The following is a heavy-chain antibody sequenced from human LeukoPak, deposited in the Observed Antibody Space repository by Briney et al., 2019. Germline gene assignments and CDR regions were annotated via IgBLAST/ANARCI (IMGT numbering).Heavy chain of an antibody. Sequence: ASVKVSCKASGYTFTSYDINWVRQATGQGLEWTGWMNPNSGNTGYAQKFQGRVTMTRNTSISTAYMELSSLRSEDTAVYYCARRIQLWSHHPYYYYYMDVWGKGTTVTVSS. D-gene: IGHD5-18*01. V-gene: IGHV1-8*01. CDR1: GYTFTSYD. CDR2: MNPNSGNT. J-gene: IGHJ6*03. CDR3: ARRIQLWSHHPYYYYYMDV.